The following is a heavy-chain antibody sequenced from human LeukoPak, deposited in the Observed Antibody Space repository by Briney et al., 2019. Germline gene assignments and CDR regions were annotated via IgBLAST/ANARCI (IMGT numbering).Heavy chain of an antibody. J-gene: IGHJ4*02. Sequence: GGSLRLSCAASGFTFSSHGMNWVRQAPGKGLEWVSGISPSGGITYYTDSVKGRFTISRDNSKNTVSLQMNSLRGEDTAVYYCAKDGQYSSSSPYYFDYWGQGTLVTVSS. CDR1: GFTFSSHG. V-gene: IGHV3-23*01. CDR2: ISPSGGIT. CDR3: AKDGQYSSSSPYYFDY. D-gene: IGHD6-6*01.